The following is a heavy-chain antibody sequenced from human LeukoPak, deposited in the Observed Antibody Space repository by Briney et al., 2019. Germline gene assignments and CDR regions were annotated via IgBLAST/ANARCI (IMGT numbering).Heavy chain of an antibody. Sequence: GESQKISCKGSGCSFTNYWIGWVRQMPGKGLEWMGIIYPGDSDTRYSPSFQGQVTISADKSISTAYLQWSSLKASDTAMYCARRGYCSTTTCYRLFDYWGQGTLVTVSS. J-gene: IGHJ4*02. CDR2: IYPGDSDT. D-gene: IGHD2-2*01. V-gene: IGHV5-51*01. CDR3: ARRGYCSTTTCYRLFDY. CDR1: GCSFTNYW.